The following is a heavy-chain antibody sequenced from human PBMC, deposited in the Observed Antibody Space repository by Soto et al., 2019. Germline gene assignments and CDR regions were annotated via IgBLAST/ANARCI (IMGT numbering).Heavy chain of an antibody. Sequence: QVQLVESGGGVVQPGRSLRLSCAASGSTFSSYGMHWVRQAPGKGLEWVAVISYDGSNKYYADSVKGRFTISRDNSKNTLYLQMNSLRAEDTAVYYCAKSGSSGWSMRGDAFDIWGQGTMVTVSS. V-gene: IGHV3-30*18. CDR3: AKSGSSGWSMRGDAFDI. CDR2: ISYDGSNK. J-gene: IGHJ3*02. D-gene: IGHD6-19*01. CDR1: GSTFSSYG.